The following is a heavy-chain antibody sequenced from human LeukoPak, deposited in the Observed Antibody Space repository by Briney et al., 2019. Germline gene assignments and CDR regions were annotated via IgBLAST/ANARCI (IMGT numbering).Heavy chain of an antibody. Sequence: PGGSLRLSCAASGFTFSSYSMNWVRQAPGKGLEWVSSISSSSSYIYYADSVKGRFTISRDNAKNSLYLQMNSLRAEDTAVYYCARDGYNLRSLDYWGQGTLVTVSS. D-gene: IGHD5-24*01. V-gene: IGHV3-21*01. CDR2: ISSSSSYI. CDR1: GFTFSSYS. J-gene: IGHJ4*02. CDR3: ARDGYNLRSLDY.